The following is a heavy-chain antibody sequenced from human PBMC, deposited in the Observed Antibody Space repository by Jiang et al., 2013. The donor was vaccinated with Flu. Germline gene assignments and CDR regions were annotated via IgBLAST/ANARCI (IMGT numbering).Heavy chain of an antibody. CDR3: ATMAYHTVTNDYYFDY. CDR1: GYTRTELA. J-gene: IGHJ4*02. CDR2: FDPEDDET. V-gene: IGHV1-24*01. D-gene: IGHD4-17*01. Sequence: GAEVKKPGASVKVSCKVSGYTRTELAMHWVRQAPGKGLEWMGGFDPEDDETMYAQKFQGRVTMTEDKSTDTAFMELSSLRSEDTAVYFCATMAYHTVTNDYYFDYWGQGTLVTVSS.